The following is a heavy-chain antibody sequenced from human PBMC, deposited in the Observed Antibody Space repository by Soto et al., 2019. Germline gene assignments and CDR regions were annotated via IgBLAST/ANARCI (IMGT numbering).Heavy chain of an antibody. CDR1: GYTFPSST. Sequence: QGELVQSGAEVKKPGASVKVYCKASGYTFPSSTISWLRQAPGQGPEWLGWINAYSGDRKFAQRYQGRVTMTTDTSTSTAYLELTSLTSDDTAIYYCASANYGDSDYWGQGTLLTVSS. V-gene: IGHV1-18*01. J-gene: IGHJ4*02. CDR3: ASANYGDSDY. D-gene: IGHD4-17*01. CDR2: INAYSGDR.